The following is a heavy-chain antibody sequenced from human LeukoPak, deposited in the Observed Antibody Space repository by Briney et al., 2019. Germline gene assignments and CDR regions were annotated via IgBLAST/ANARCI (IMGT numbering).Heavy chain of an antibody. D-gene: IGHD2-15*01. CDR2: INHRGDT. J-gene: IGHJ5*02. CDR3: ARHSGYCSGGSCYPNWFDP. CDR1: GGSFSAYY. V-gene: IGHV4-34*01. Sequence: PSETLSLTCAVYGGSFSAYYWSWIRQSPGKGLEWIAEINHRGDTNYNPSVKSRVSISVDTSKNQFSLKLSSVTAADTAVYYCARHSGYCSGGSCYPNWFDPWGQGTLVTVSS.